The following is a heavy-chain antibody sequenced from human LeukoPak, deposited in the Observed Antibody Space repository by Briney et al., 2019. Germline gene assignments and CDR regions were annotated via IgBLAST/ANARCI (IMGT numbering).Heavy chain of an antibody. V-gene: IGHV3-23*01. CDR3: AKDPGSSSWYGDKWFDP. Sequence: GGSLRLSCAASGFTFSSYAMSWVRQAPGKGLEWVSAISGSGGSTYYADSVKGRFTISRDNSKNTLYLQMNSLRAEDTAVYYCAKDPGSSSWYGDKWFDPWGQGTLVTVSS. CDR1: GFTFSSYA. D-gene: IGHD6-13*01. J-gene: IGHJ5*02. CDR2: ISGSGGST.